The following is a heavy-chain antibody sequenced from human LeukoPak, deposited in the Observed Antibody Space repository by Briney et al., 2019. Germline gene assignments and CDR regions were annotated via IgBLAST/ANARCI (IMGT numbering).Heavy chain of an antibody. CDR2: INSDGSST. CDR1: GFTFSTYW. Sequence: GGSLRLSCAASGFTFSTYWMHWVRQAPGKGLVWVSRINSDGSSTSYADSVKGRFTISRDNTKSTLYLQMNSLRAEDTAVYYCAKDRRGLLWFGESIPDAFDIWGQGTMVTVSS. D-gene: IGHD3-10*01. J-gene: IGHJ3*02. V-gene: IGHV3-74*01. CDR3: AKDRRGLLWFGESIPDAFDI.